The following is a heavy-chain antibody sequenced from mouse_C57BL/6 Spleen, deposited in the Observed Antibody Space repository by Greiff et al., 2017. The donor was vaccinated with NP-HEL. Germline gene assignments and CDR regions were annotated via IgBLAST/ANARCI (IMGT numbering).Heavy chain of an antibody. CDR2: ISSGGSYT. D-gene: IGHD1-1*01. V-gene: IGHV5-6*01. CDR3: ARTYGSSYDYAMDY. J-gene: IGHJ4*01. Sequence: EVQLVESGGDLVKPGGSLKLSCAASGFTFSSYGMSWVRQTPDKRLEWVATISSGGSYTYYLDSVKGRFTISRDNAKNTLYLQMSSLKSEDTAMYYCARTYGSSYDYAMDYWGQGTSVTVSS. CDR1: GFTFSSYG.